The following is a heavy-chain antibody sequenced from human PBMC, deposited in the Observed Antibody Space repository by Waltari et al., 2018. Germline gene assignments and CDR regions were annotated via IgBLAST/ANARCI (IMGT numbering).Heavy chain of an antibody. CDR3: VRGGSDAFDI. Sequence: EVQLVESGGALVQPGGSLRLSCAASGFNIATSDMHWVRQVTGKGLEWVSAVGTVGDTLYSGSVKGRFTISRENVKNSLYLQINSLRAGDTAVYYCVRGGSDAFDIWGQGTMVTVSS. V-gene: IGHV3-13*01. D-gene: IGHD3-16*01. J-gene: IGHJ3*02. CDR1: GFNIATSD. CDR2: VGTVGDT.